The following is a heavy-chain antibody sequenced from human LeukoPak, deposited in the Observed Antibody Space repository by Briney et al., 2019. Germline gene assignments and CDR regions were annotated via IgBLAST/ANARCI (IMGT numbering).Heavy chain of an antibody. D-gene: IGHD6-19*01. CDR3: ARDEWLVHNWFDP. V-gene: IGHV1-2*02. Sequence: ASVKVSCKASGYTFTGYYVHWVRQAPGQGLEWMGWINPNSGGTNYAQKFQGRVTMTRDTSISTAYMELSRLRSDGTAVYYCARDEWLVHNWFDPWGQGTLVTVSS. CDR2: INPNSGGT. J-gene: IGHJ5*02. CDR1: GYTFTGYY.